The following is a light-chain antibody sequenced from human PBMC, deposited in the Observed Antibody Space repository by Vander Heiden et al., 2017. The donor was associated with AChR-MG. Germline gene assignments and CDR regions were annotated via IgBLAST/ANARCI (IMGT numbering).Light chain of an antibody. CDR3: SSYTSSTTVGV. CDR1: SSDIGGYDY. J-gene: IGLJ2*01. Sequence: QSALTQPASVSGSPGQSITISCTGTSSDIGGYDYVSWYQQYPGKAPKLMMYDVIKRPSGVSNRFSGSKTGNTASLTISGLQAEDEADYYCSSYTSSTTVGVFGGGTKLTVL. V-gene: IGLV2-14*01. CDR2: DVI.